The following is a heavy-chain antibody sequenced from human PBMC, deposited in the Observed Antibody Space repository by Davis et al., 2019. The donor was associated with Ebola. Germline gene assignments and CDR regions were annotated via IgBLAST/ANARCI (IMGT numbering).Heavy chain of an antibody. Sequence: GGSLRLSCAASGFTFSSYAMHWVRQAPGKGLAGVAVLSYDGSNKYYADSVKGRFTISRDNSKNTLYLQMTSLRAEDTAVYYCARVGCSSTSCYMDYYYYGMDVWGQGTTVTVSS. CDR3: ARVGCSSTSCYMDYYYYGMDV. CDR1: GFTFSSYA. CDR2: LSYDGSNK. J-gene: IGHJ6*02. D-gene: IGHD2-2*02. V-gene: IGHV3-30-3*01.